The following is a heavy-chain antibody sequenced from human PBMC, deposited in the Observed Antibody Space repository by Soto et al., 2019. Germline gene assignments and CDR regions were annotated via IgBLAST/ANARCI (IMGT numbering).Heavy chain of an antibody. Sequence: PSETLSLTCTVSGGSISSGGYYWSWIRQHPGKGLEWIGYIYYSGSTYYNPSLKSRVTISVVTPKNQFSLKLSSVTAADTAVYYCARRLFYDSSGFEGGGMDVWGQGTTVTVSS. J-gene: IGHJ6*02. CDR1: GGSISSGGYY. CDR2: IYYSGST. V-gene: IGHV4-31*03. D-gene: IGHD3-22*01. CDR3: ARRLFYDSSGFEGGGMDV.